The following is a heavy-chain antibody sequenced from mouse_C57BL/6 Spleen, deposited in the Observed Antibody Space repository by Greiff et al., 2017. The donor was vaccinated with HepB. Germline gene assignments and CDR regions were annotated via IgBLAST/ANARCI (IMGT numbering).Heavy chain of an antibody. CDR1: GYTFTSYT. Sequence: VKVVESGAELARPGASVKMSCKASGYTFTSYTMHWVKQRPGQGLEWIGYINPSSGYTKYNQKFKDKATLTADKSSSTAYMQLSSLTSEDSAVYYCARREDHLTTGLHYWGQGTTLTVSS. CDR3: ARREDHLTTGLHY. V-gene: IGHV1-4*01. J-gene: IGHJ2*01. D-gene: IGHD1-1*01. CDR2: INPSSGYT.